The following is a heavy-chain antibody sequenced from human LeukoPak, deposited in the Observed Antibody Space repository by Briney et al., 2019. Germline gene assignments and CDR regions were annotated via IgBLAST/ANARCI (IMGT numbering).Heavy chain of an antibody. CDR3: ARRFNFDSSGLRTPSFDY. V-gene: IGHV5-51*01. Sequence: GESLKLSCEGCGYNFRTYWLCWVRELREKGVEWVVIISTGGSDTRYSKFLHRRVTISAARSIRSAYLQWSSLRASYTAMYDWARRFNFDSSGLRTPSFDYWGQGTPVTVSS. CDR1: GYNFRTYW. J-gene: IGHJ4*02. D-gene: IGHD3-22*01. CDR2: ISTGGSDT.